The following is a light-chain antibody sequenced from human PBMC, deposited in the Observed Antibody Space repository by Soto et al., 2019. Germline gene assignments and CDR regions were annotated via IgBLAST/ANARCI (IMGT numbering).Light chain of an antibody. CDR1: QSVSSSY. V-gene: IGKV3-20*01. CDR2: GAS. Sequence: EIVLTQPPGTLSLSPGERATLSCRASQSVSSSYLAWYQQKPGQAPRLLIYGASSRATGIPDRFSGSGSGTDFTLTISRLEAEDFALYYCQQYDNSVLTFGGGTKVDIK. J-gene: IGKJ4*01. CDR3: QQYDNSVLT.